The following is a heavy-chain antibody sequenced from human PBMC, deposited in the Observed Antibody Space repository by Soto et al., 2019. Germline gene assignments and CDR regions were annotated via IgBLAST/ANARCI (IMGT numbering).Heavy chain of an antibody. CDR3: AKDPGGWYGDAFDL. D-gene: IGHD6-19*01. CDR2: ISGSGGST. CDR1: GFTFSNYG. V-gene: IGHV3-23*01. J-gene: IGHJ3*01. Sequence: EVQLLESGGGLVQPGGSLRLSCAASGFTFSNYGMSWVRQAPGKGLEWVSGISGSGGSTYYADSVKGRFTISRDNSKNTLYLQMNSLRAEDRAVYYCAKDPGGWYGDAFDLWGQGTMDTVSS.